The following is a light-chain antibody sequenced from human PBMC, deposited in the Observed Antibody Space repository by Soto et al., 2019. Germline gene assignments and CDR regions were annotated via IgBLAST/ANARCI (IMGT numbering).Light chain of an antibody. CDR2: DAS. Sequence: EIVLTQSPGTLSLSPGERATLSCRASQSVRSYLAWYQQKPGQAPRLLIYDASNRATGIPARFSGSGSGTDFTLTISSLEPEDFAVYYCQQRSNWPLLTFGGGTKVDIK. CDR3: QQRSNWPLLT. J-gene: IGKJ4*01. V-gene: IGKV3-11*01. CDR1: QSVRSY.